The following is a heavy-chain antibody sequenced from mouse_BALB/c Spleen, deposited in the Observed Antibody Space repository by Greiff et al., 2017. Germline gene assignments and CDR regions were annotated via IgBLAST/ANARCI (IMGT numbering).Heavy chain of an antibody. CDR1: GYSITSGYY. D-gene: IGHD1-2*01. V-gene: IGHV3-6*02. CDR3: AGTTATAY. CDR2: ISYDGSN. Sequence: EVQVVESGPGLVKPSQSLSLTCSVTGYSITSGYYWNWIRQFPGNKLEWMGYISYDGSNNYNPSLKNRISITRDTSKNQFFLKLNSVTTEDTATYYCAGTTATAYWGQGTLVTVSA. J-gene: IGHJ3*01.